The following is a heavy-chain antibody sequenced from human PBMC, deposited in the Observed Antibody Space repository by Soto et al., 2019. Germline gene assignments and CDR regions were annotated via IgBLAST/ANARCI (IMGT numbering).Heavy chain of an antibody. V-gene: IGHV3-53*04. CDR3: ARGGALAVTEPFLVDY. D-gene: IGHD6-19*01. Sequence: PGGALRLSCAASGFTLSSYYISWVRPAPGKGLEWVSVIYSGGSTYYADSVKGRFTISRHNSKNTLYLQMNSLRAEDTAVYYRARGGALAVTEPFLVDYWGQGTLVTVS. CDR1: GFTLSSYY. J-gene: IGHJ4*02. CDR2: IYSGGST.